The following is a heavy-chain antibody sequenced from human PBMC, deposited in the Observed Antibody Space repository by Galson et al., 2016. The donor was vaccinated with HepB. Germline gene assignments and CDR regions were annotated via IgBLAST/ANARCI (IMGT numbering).Heavy chain of an antibody. D-gene: IGHD3-10*01. CDR1: GFTFSDPW. Sequence: SLRLSCVASGFTFSDPWMTWVRQAPGKGLDWVSTISGSGDETNYADSVKGRFTFSRDNSKNTLYLQMTSLRAEDTAVYYCASGIAVTTSNSFWYFDLWGRGTLVTVSS. V-gene: IGHV3-23*01. CDR2: ISGSGDET. J-gene: IGHJ2*01. CDR3: ASGIAVTTSNSFWYFDL.